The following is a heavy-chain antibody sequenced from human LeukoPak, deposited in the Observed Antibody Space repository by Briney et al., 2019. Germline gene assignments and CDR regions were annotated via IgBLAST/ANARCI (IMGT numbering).Heavy chain of an antibody. Sequence: GGSLRLSCTPSKFNFNSCGMTWVRQAPGKGLEWVSYISGSGGSTQYAASVQGRFTISRDNSKNTLYLQMNSLRAEDTAVYYCAKDPNGDYIGTFDIWGQGTMVTVSS. CDR3: AKDPNGDYIGTFDI. V-gene: IGHV3-23*01. CDR1: KFNFNSCG. CDR2: ISGSGGST. J-gene: IGHJ3*02. D-gene: IGHD4-17*01.